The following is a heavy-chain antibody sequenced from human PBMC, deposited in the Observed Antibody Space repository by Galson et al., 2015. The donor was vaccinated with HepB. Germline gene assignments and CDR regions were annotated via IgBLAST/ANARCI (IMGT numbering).Heavy chain of an antibody. J-gene: IGHJ4*02. V-gene: IGHV3-7*03. D-gene: IGHD3-3*01. CDR3: ARDPSDYDFWSGYYTDY. CDR2: IKQDGSEK. CDR1: GFTFSSYW. Sequence: SLRLSCAASGFTFSSYWMSWVRQAPGKGLEWVANIKQDGSEKYYVDSVKGRFTISGGNAKNSLYLQMNSLRAEDTAVYYCARDPSDYDFWSGYYTDYWGQGTLVTVSS.